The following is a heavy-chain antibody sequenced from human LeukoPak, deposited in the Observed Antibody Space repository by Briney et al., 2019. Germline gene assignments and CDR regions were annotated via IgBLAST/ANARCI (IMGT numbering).Heavy chain of an antibody. V-gene: IGHV1-18*01. CDR1: GYTFTTFG. CDR3: AGAVTVTTGPLDY. CDR2: ISVYNGDT. Sequence: ASVKVSCKVSGYTFTTFGINWVRQAPGQGLEWMGWISVYNGDTNYAQKLQGRVTMTTDTSTNTAYMELRSLRSDDTAVYYCAGAVTVTTGPLDYWGQGTLVTVSS. J-gene: IGHJ4*02. D-gene: IGHD4-17*01.